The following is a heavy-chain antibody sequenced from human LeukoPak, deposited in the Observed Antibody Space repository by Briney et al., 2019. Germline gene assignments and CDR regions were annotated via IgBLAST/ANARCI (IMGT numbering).Heavy chain of an antibody. CDR2: ISSSSSYI. V-gene: IGHV3-21*01. Sequence: GGSLRLSCAASGFTFSRNSMNWVRQTPGKGLEWVSSISSSSSYIYYADSVKGRFTISRDNAKNSLYLQMNSLRAEDTAVYYCARGTSDAFDIWGQGTLVTVSS. CDR3: ARGTSDAFDI. J-gene: IGHJ3*02. D-gene: IGHD3/OR15-3a*01. CDR1: GFTFSRNS.